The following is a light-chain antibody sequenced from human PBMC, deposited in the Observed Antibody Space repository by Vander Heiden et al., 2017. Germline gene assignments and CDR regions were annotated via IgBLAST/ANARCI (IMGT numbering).Light chain of an antibody. CDR1: ISDVGANNY. CDR2: AVS. V-gene: IGLV2-14*01. CDR3: NSYTRGSTLVI. Sequence: QSALTQPASVSGSPGQSVTISCTGTISDVGANNYVSWYQQSPGKTPYLIIYAVSNRPSGVSTRFSGSKSGNTASLTISGLQPEDEADYYCNSYTRGSTLVIFGGGTKLTVL. J-gene: IGLJ2*01.